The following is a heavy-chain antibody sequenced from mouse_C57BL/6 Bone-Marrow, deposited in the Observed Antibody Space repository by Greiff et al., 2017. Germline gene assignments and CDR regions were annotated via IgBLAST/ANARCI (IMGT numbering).Heavy chain of an antibody. CDR1: GYTFTSYD. CDR2: IYPSDGST. J-gene: IGHJ2*01. Sequence: VQLQQSGPELVKPGASVKLSCTASGYTFTSYDINWVKQRPGQGLEWIGWIYPSDGSTNYNEKVKGKVTFTVDTSSSTAYMELHSLTSEDSAVYFCARDTTVVDYWGQGTTLTVSS. D-gene: IGHD1-1*01. V-gene: IGHV1-85*01. CDR3: ARDTTVVDY.